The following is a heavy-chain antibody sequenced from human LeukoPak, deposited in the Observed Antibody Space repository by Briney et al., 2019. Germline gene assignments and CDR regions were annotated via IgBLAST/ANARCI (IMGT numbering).Heavy chain of an antibody. CDR1: GGSFSGYY. J-gene: IGHJ4*02. D-gene: IGHD1-26*01. CDR2: INHSGST. CDR3: ARAGAIAY. Sequence: SETLSLTCAVYGGSFSGYYWSWIRQPPGKGLEWIGEINHSGSTNYNPSLKSRVTISVDTSKNQFSLKLSSVTAADTAVYYCARAGAIAYWGQGTLVTVSS. V-gene: IGHV4-34*01.